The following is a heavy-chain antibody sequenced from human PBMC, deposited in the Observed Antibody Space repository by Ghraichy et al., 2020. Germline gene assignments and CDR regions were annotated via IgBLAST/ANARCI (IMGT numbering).Heavy chain of an antibody. Sequence: SETLSLTCAVSGGSIRSGGYSWSWIRQPPGKGLEWIGYIFHSGSTYYNPSLKSRVTMSVDRSKNQFSLNLSSVTAADTAVYYCARGGSSSWYNWFDPWGQGTLVTVSS. V-gene: IGHV4-30-2*01. J-gene: IGHJ5*02. CDR1: GGSIRSGGYS. D-gene: IGHD6-13*01. CDR2: IFHSGST. CDR3: ARGGSSSWYNWFDP.